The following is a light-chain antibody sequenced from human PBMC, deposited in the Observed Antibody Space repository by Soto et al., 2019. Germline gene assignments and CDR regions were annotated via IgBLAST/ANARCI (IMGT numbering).Light chain of an antibody. V-gene: IGLV2-14*01. Sequence: QSALTQPAYVSASPGQSITISCTGTSSDVGGYKFVSWYQHHPGKAPKLMIYEVNNRPSGVSNRFSGSKSGNTASLTISGPQPEDEADYYWLSYTSANTRVFGGGTKLTVL. CDR3: LSYTSANTRV. CDR2: EVN. CDR1: SSDVGGYKF. J-gene: IGLJ3*02.